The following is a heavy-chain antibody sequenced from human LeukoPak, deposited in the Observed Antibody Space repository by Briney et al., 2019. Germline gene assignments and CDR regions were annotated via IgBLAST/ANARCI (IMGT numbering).Heavy chain of an antibody. J-gene: IGHJ4*02. CDR3: ARSGSPYPPFDY. Sequence: GASVKVPCKASGYTFTGYYMHWVRQAPGQGLEWMGIINPSGGSTSYAQKFQGRVTMTRDTSTSTVYMELSSLRSEDTAVYYCARSGSPYPPFDYWGQGTLVTVSS. V-gene: IGHV1-46*01. D-gene: IGHD3-10*01. CDR1: GYTFTGYY. CDR2: INPSGGST.